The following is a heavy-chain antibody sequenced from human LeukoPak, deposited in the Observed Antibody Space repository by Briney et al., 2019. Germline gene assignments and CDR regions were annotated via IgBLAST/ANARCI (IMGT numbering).Heavy chain of an antibody. V-gene: IGHV3-21*01. CDR3: ARVNLLGYCTNGVCPGGGLPFDY. CDR2: ISSSSSYI. D-gene: IGHD2-8*01. J-gene: IGHJ4*02. CDR1: GFTFSSYS. Sequence: GGSLRLSCAASGFTFSSYSMNWVRQAPGKGLEWVSSISSSSSYIYYADSVKGRFTISRDNAKNSLYLQMNSLRAEDTAVYYCARVNLLGYCTNGVCPGGGLPFDYWGQGTLVTVSS.